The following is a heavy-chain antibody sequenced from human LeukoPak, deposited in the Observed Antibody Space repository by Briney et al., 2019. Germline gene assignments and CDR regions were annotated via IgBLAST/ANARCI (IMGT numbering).Heavy chain of an antibody. CDR2: IYYSGST. D-gene: IGHD3-22*01. J-gene: IGHJ4*02. CDR3: ARHYYDSSGPFDY. CDR1: GVSFSGYY. Sequence: SETLSLTCAVYGVSFSGYYWSWIRQPPGKGLEWIGYIYYSGSTNYNPSLKSRVTISVDTSKNQFSLKLSSVTAADTAVYYCARHYYDSSGPFDYWGQGTLVTVSS. V-gene: IGHV4-59*01.